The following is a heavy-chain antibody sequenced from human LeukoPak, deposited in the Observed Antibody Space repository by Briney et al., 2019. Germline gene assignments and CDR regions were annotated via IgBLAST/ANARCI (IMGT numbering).Heavy chain of an antibody. J-gene: IGHJ5*02. CDR2: IIPIFGTA. D-gene: IGHD3-22*01. Sequence: ASVKVSCKASGGTFSSYAISWVRPAPGQGLEWMGGIIPIFGTANYAQKFQGRVTITADESTSTAYMELSSLRSEDTAVYYCASDSSGYYYDWFDPWGQGTLVTVSS. V-gene: IGHV1-69*13. CDR3: ASDSSGYYYDWFDP. CDR1: GGTFSSYA.